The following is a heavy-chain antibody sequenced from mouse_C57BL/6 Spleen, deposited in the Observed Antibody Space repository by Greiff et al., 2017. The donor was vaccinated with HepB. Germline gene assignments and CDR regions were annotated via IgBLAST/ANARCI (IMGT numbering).Heavy chain of an antibody. Sequence: QVQLQQPGAELVMPGASVKLSCKASGYTFTSYWMHWVKQRPGQGLEWIGEIDPSDSYTNYNHKFKGKSTLTVDKSSSTAYMQLSSLTSEDSAVYYCARRELLRSSYFDYWGQGTTLTVSS. CDR1: GYTFTSYW. J-gene: IGHJ2*01. CDR2: IDPSDSYT. V-gene: IGHV1-69*01. CDR3: ARRELLRSSYFDY. D-gene: IGHD1-1*01.